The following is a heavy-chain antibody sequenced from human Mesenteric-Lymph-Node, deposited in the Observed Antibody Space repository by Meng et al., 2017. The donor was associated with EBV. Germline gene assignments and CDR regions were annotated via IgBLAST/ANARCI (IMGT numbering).Heavy chain of an antibody. V-gene: IGHV4-34*01. Sequence: QVQLQQRGAGLLEPSETLSLTCEASGGSFSGYHWSWIRQPPGKGLEYIGEISQSGDTTYNPSLKSRVTISVDRSRNQFSLKMASVTAADTAVYYCARGAIFGIVITYFDYWSQGTLVTVSS. CDR3: ARGAIFGIVITYFDY. CDR2: ISQSGDT. CDR1: GGSFSGYH. J-gene: IGHJ4*02. D-gene: IGHD3-3*02.